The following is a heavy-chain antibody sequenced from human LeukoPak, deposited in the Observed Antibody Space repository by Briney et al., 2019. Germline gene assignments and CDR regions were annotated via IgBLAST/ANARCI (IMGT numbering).Heavy chain of an antibody. J-gene: IGHJ4*02. V-gene: IGHV4-39*01. CDR3: ARHRSVYLSRVVVGYFDY. CDR2: IYYSGST. CDR1: GGSISSYY. Sequence: PSETLSLTCTVSGGSISSYYWGWIRQPPGKGLEWIGSIYYSGSTYYNPSLKSRVTIFVDTSKNQFSLKLSSVTAADTAVYYCARHRSVYLSRVVVGYFDYWGQGTLVTVSS. D-gene: IGHD4-23*01.